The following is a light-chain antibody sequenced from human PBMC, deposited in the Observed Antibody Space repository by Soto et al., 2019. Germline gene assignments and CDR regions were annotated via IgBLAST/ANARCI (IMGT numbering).Light chain of an antibody. V-gene: IGKV1-39*01. CDR2: AAS. CDR1: QRISRY. CDR3: QQSYSSPPT. J-gene: IGKJ1*01. Sequence: DIQMTQSPSSLSASVGDRGTITCRASQRISRYLSWYQHKPGKAPKLLIYAASSLQSGVPSRFSGSGSGTDLTLTISSLQPEDFATYYCQQSYSSPPTFGQGTKVDIK.